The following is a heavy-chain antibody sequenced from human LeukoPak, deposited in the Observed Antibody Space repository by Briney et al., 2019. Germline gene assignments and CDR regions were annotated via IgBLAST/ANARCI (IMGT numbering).Heavy chain of an antibody. CDR2: ISAYNGNT. CDR3: ARDRERVVATMGYY. Sequence: ASVRLSCKASGYTFTGSYIHWVPQAPGQGLEWMGWISAYNGNTNYAQKLQGRVTMTTDTSTSTAYMELRSLGSDDTAVYYCARDRERVVATMGYYWGQGTLVTVSS. CDR1: GYTFTGSY. J-gene: IGHJ4*02. V-gene: IGHV1-18*04. D-gene: IGHD5-12*01.